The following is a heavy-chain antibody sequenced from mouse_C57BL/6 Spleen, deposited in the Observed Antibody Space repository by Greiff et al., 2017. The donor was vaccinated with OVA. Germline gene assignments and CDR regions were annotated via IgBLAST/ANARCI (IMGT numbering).Heavy chain of an antibody. CDR1: GYTFTSYW. Sequence: QVQLQQPGAELVKPGASVKLSCKASGYTFTSYWMHWVKQRPGQGLEWIGMIHPNSGSTNYNEKFKSKATLTVDKSSSTAYMQLSSLTSEDSAVYYCARPYDYDDGYFDYWGQGTTLTVSS. D-gene: IGHD2-4*01. J-gene: IGHJ2*01. CDR2: IHPNSGST. V-gene: IGHV1-64*01. CDR3: ARPYDYDDGYFDY.